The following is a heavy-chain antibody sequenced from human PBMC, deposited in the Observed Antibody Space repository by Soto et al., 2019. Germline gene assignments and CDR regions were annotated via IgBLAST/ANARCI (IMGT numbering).Heavy chain of an antibody. CDR3: AREGIGGNWFDP. CDR1: GGTFSSYA. J-gene: IGHJ5*02. Sequence: ASVKVSCKASGGTFSSYAISWVRQAPGQGLEWMGGIIPIFGTANYAQKFQGGVTITADESTSTAYMELSSLRSEDTAVYYCAREGIGGNWFDPWGQGTLVTVSS. V-gene: IGHV1-69*13. CDR2: IIPIFGTA. D-gene: IGHD1-26*01.